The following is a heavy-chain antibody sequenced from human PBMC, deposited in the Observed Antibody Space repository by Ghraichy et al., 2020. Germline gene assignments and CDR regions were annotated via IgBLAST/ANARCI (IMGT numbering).Heavy chain of an antibody. CDR1: GFTFSDYW. Sequence: GGSLRLSCVASGFTFSDYWMTWVRQAPGKGLEWVGDIKQDGSEIKYVDSVRGRFTIYRDNARNSVYLQMNSLRADDTGVYYCARDVRWFDYWGQGTLVGVSS. V-gene: IGHV3-7*01. D-gene: IGHD3-10*02. J-gene: IGHJ4*02. CDR2: IKQDGSEI. CDR3: ARDVRWFDY.